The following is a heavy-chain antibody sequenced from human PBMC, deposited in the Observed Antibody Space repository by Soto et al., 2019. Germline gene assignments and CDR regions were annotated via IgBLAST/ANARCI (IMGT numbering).Heavy chain of an antibody. V-gene: IGHV4-31*01. J-gene: IGHJ4*02. CDR3: ARGVTH. D-gene: IGHD3-10*01. Sequence: QVQLQESGPGLVKPSQTLSLTCTVSGGSISSGGYYWSWIRQHPGKGLEWIGYIYYSGSTPYNPSLKSPLIVSVDTSENQFTLRLSSVTAADTAVYYCARGVTHWGQGTLVIVFS. CDR1: GGSISSGGYY. CDR2: IYYSGST.